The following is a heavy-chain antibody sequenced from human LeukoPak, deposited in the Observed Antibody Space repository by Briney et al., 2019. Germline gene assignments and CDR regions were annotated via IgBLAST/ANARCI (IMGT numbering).Heavy chain of an antibody. D-gene: IGHD5-18*01. V-gene: IGHV4-59*01. J-gene: IGHJ4*02. CDR1: GGSISSYY. CDR3: ARSDTAMETYYFDY. CDR2: IYYGGST. Sequence: SETLSLTCTVSGGSISSYYWSWIRQPPGKGLEWIGYIYYGGSTNYNPSLKSRVTISVDTSKNQFSLKLSSVTAADTAVYYCARSDTAMETYYFDYWGQGTLVTVSS.